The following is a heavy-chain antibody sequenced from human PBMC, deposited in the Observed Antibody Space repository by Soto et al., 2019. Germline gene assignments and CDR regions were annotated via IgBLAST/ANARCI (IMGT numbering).Heavy chain of an antibody. CDR3: ARELTRIVDT. CDR1: GYTFTSYD. V-gene: IGHV1-8*01. D-gene: IGHD3-22*01. J-gene: IGHJ5*02. CDR2: MNPNSGYT. Sequence: QVQLVQSGAEVKKPGASVKVSCKASGYTFTSYDINWVRQATGQGLEWMGWMNPNSGYTGYAQKLQGRVTMTRNSSISTADMELSTLRSDDTAVYYCARELTRIVDTWGQETLVTVSS.